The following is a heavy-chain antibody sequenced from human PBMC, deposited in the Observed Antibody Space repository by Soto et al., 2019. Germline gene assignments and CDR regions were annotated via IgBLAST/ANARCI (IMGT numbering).Heavy chain of an antibody. Sequence: SGPTLVNPTQTLTLTCTFSGFSLSTSGVGVGWIRQPPGKALEWLAHIFSNDEKSYSTSLKSRLTISKDTSKSQVVLTMTNMDPVDTATYYCARIVADVAGFDYWGQGTLATVSS. J-gene: IGHJ4*02. V-gene: IGHV2-26*01. CDR2: IFSNDEK. CDR1: GFSLSTSGVG. D-gene: IGHD6-19*01. CDR3: ARIVADVAGFDY.